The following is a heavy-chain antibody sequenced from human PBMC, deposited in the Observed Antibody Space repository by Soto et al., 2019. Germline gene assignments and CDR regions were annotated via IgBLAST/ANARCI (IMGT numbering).Heavy chain of an antibody. Sequence: SETLSLTCTVSGGSVSSGSYYWSWIRQPPGKGLEWIGYIYYSGSTNYNPSLKSRVTISVDTSKNQFSLKLSSVTAADTAVYYCASGGGYYDILTCLDYWGQGTLLTVSS. V-gene: IGHV4-61*01. CDR3: ASGGGYYDILTCLDY. J-gene: IGHJ4*02. D-gene: IGHD3-9*01. CDR2: IYYSGST. CDR1: GGSVSSGSYY.